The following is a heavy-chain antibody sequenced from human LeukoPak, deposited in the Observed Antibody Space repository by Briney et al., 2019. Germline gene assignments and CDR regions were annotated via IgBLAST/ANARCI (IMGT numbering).Heavy chain of an antibody. CDR1: GFTFSDYY. V-gene: IGHV3-11*06. CDR2: ISSSSYT. D-gene: IGHD4-11*01. Sequence: GGSLRLSCAASGFTFSDYYMSWIRQAPGKGLEWVSYISSSSYTNYADSVKGRFTISRDNAKNSLYLQMNSLRAEDTAVYYCARDVGTTVSDYYYYGMDVWGQGTTVTVSS. CDR3: ARDVGTTVSDYYYYGMDV. J-gene: IGHJ6*02.